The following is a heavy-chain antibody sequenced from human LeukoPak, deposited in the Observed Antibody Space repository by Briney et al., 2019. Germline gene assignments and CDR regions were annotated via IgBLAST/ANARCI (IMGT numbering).Heavy chain of an antibody. CDR2: ISGSGDST. V-gene: IGHV3-23*01. J-gene: IGHJ4*02. D-gene: IGHD1-1*01. CDR1: GFTFSSFA. Sequence: GGSLRLSCTASGFTFSSFAMSWVRQAPGKGLDWGSAISGSGDSTSYADSVRGRFIISRDNSKNTLYLQMDSLRAEDTAVYYCATNRTTGGHRFDYWGQGTLVTVSS. CDR3: ATNRTTGGHRFDY.